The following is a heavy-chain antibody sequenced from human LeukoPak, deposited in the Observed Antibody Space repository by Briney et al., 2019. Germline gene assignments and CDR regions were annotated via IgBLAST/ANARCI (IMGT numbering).Heavy chain of an antibody. Sequence: GGSLRLSCAASGFAFSSYAMSWVRQAPGKGLEWVSSGSGGSTYYADSVKGRFTISRDNSKNTLYLQMNSLRAEDTAVYYCAREYSGWLDYWGQGTLVTVSS. CDR2: GSGGST. D-gene: IGHD6-19*01. CDR1: GFAFSSYA. CDR3: AREYSGWLDY. V-gene: IGHV3-23*01. J-gene: IGHJ4*02.